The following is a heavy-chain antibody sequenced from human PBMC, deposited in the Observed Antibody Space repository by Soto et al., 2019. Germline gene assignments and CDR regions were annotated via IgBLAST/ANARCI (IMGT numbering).Heavy chain of an antibody. V-gene: IGHV3-30-3*01. D-gene: IGHD3-10*01. CDR3: ARDGGYYGSGSYDY. CDR2: ISYDGSNK. CDR1: GFTFSSYA. Sequence: QVQLVESGGGVVQPGRSLRLSCAASGFTFSSYAMHWVRQAPGKGLEWVAVISYDGSNKYYADSVKGRFTISRDNSKNTLYLQMNSLRAEDRAVYYCARDGGYYGSGSYDYWGQGTLVTVSS. J-gene: IGHJ4*02.